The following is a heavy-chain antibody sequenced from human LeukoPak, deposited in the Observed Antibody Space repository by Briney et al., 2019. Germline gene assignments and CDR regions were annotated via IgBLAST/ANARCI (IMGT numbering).Heavy chain of an antibody. V-gene: IGHV4-59*12. CDR3: ARDSGTAGEVKFDP. D-gene: IGHD3-10*01. CDR1: GGSISNYY. Sequence: SETLSLTCTVSGGSISNYYWNWTRQPPGKGLEWIGYIYYTGNTNYHPSLKSRVTISVDTSKNHFYLRLSSVTAADTAVYYCARDSGTAGEVKFDPWGQGTLVTVSS. CDR2: IYYTGNT. J-gene: IGHJ5*02.